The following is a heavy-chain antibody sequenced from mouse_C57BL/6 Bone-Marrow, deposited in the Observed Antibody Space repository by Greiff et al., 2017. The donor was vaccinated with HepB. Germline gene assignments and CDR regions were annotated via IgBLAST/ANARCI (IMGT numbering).Heavy chain of an antibody. V-gene: IGHV1-4*01. J-gene: IGHJ3*01. CDR1: GYTFTSYT. CDR3: ARSRGTTRVWFAY. D-gene: IGHD1-1*01. Sequence: QVQLKQSGAELARPGASVKMSCKASGYTFTSYTMHWVKQRPGQGLEWIGYINPSSGYTKYNQKFKDKATLTADKSSSTAYMQLSSLTSEDSAVYYCARSRGTTRVWFAYWGQGTLVTVSA. CDR2: INPSSGYT.